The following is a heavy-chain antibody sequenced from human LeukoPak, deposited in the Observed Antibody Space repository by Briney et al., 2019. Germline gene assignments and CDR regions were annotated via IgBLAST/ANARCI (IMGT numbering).Heavy chain of an antibody. J-gene: IGHJ4*02. CDR2: INHSGST. D-gene: IGHD3-22*01. CDR1: GGSVINTNW. CDR3: ARGLVYYDSTDY. V-gene: IGHV4-4*02. Sequence: SGTLSLTCGVSGGSVINTNWWTWVRQPPGKGLEWIGEINHSGSTNYNPSLKSRVTISVDTSKNQFSLKLSSVTAADTAVYYCARGLVYYDSTDYWGQGTLVTVSS.